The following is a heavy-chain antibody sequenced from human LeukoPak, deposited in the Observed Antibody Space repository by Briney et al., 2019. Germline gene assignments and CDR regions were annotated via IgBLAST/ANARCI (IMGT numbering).Heavy chain of an antibody. CDR1: GFTFSSYS. Sequence: PGGSLRLSCTASGFTFSSYSMNWVRQAPGKGLEWVSSISSSSSYIYYADSVKGRFTISRDNAKNSLYLQMNSLRAEDTAVYYCARALYCGGDCHAGLFVDYWGQGTLVTVSS. CDR2: ISSSSSYI. CDR3: ARALYCGGDCHAGLFVDY. J-gene: IGHJ4*02. D-gene: IGHD2-21*01. V-gene: IGHV3-21*01.